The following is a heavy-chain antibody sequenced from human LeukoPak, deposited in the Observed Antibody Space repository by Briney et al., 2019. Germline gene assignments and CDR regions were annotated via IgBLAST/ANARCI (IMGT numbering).Heavy chain of an antibody. CDR3: ARCDFWSGYYRDYYYYGMDV. D-gene: IGHD3-3*01. V-gene: IGHV3-53*01. CDR2: IYSGGST. CDR1: GFTVSSNY. J-gene: IGHJ6*02. Sequence: GGSLRLSCAASGFTVSSNYMSWVRQAPGKGLEWVSVIYSGGSTYYADSVKGRFTISRDNAKNSLYLQMNSLRAEDTAVYYCARCDFWSGYYRDYYYYGMDVWGQGTTVTVSS.